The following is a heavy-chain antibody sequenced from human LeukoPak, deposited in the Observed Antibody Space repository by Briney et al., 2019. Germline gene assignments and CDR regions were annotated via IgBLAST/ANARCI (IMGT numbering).Heavy chain of an antibody. CDR3: ARASITYYYYYYMGV. J-gene: IGHJ6*03. Sequence: SETLSLTCTVSGGSISSYYWSWIRQPPGKGLEWIGYIHYSGSTNYNPSLKSRVTISVDTSKNQFSLKLSSVTAADTAVYYCARASITYYYYYYMGVWGKGTTVTVSS. V-gene: IGHV4-59*01. CDR1: GGSISSYY. D-gene: IGHD1-14*01. CDR2: IHYSGST.